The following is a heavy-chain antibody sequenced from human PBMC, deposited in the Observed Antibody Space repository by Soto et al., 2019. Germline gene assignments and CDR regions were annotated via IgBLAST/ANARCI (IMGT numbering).Heavy chain of an antibody. Sequence: GGSLRLSCAASGFTFSSYAMTWVRQAPEKGLEWVSVISGSGGSTYYADSVKGRFTISRDNSNNTLYLQMNSLRAEDTAVYYCAKDLSSSWFLYYFDYWGQGTLVTVSS. J-gene: IGHJ4*02. CDR1: GFTFSSYA. V-gene: IGHV3-23*01. CDR3: AKDLSSSWFLYYFDY. D-gene: IGHD6-13*01. CDR2: ISGSGGST.